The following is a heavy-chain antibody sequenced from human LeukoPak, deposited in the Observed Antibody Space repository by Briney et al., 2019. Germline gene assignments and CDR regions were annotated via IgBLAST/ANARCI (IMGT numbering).Heavy chain of an antibody. D-gene: IGHD7-27*01. J-gene: IGHJ4*02. CDR3: AKDFNWGWDY. CDR2: VLSDGSRK. Sequence: GGSLRLSCAASGFTFSSHGMHWVRQAPGKGLEWVAYVLSDGSRKYYADSVKGRFTLSRDDSKNTLFLQMNSLRPEDTALYYCAKDFNWGWDYWGQGTLVTVSS. CDR1: GFTFSSHG. V-gene: IGHV3-30*02.